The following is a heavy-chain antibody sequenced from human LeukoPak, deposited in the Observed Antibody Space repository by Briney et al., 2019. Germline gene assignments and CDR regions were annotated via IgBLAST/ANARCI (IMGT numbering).Heavy chain of an antibody. CDR2: IISTGSTT. CDR3: ATGFWGYCSRNSCPLDN. J-gene: IGHJ4*02. CDR1: GFTFSSHS. Sequence: GGSLRLSCAASGFTFSSHSMNWVRQAPGKGLEWISYIISTGSTTYYADSVKGRFTISRDNANNSLSLQMSSLRAEDTAVYYCATGFWGYCSRNSCPLDNWGQGTLVTVAS. D-gene: IGHD2-2*01. V-gene: IGHV3-48*01.